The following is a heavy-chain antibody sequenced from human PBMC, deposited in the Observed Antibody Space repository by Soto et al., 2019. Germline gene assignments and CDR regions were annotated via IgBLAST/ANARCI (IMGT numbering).Heavy chain of an antibody. CDR2: VIPIIGEG. J-gene: IGHJ3*02. Sequence: QVQLVQSGAEVKEPGSSVKVSCKVSGGTFSSQSINWVRQVPGQGLEWMGSVIPIIGEGKYAQSFLGRVTITADRSTSKAYMALSSLRSEDTAVYYCARPAVHDLDADSSAFDIWGQGTMVNVSS. V-gene: IGHV1-69*02. CDR3: ARPAVHDLDADSSAFDI. CDR1: GGTFSSQS. D-gene: IGHD1-1*01.